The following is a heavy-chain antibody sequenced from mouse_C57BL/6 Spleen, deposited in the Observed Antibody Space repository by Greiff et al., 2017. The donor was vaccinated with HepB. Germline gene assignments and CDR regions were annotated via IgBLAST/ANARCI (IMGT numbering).Heavy chain of an antibody. D-gene: IGHD4-1*01. J-gene: IGHJ2*01. CDR1: GFTFSSYA. V-gene: IGHV5-9-1*02. Sequence: EVQGVESGEGLVKPGGSLKLSCAASGFTFSSYAMSWVRQTPEKRLEWVAYISSGDDYIYYADTVKGRFTISRDNARNSLYLQMSSLKSEDTAMYYCTRDLTGTGYFDYWGQGTTLTVSS. CDR2: ISSGDDYI. CDR3: TRDLTGTGYFDY.